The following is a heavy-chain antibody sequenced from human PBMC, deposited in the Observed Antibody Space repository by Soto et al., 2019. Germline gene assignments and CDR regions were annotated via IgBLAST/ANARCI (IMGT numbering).Heavy chain of an antibody. CDR2: ISGSGDSA. J-gene: IGHJ4*02. V-gene: IGHV3-23*01. CDR3: ARAPSGSYPEFDY. Sequence: GESLSLACTASGFPFSHYAMNWVRQGPGTRLEWVADISGSGDSASYADSVKGRFTISRDNSRNMLFLQMNSLRPDDTAVYYCARAPSGSYPEFDYWGQGTLVTVSS. CDR1: GFPFSHYA. D-gene: IGHD1-26*01.